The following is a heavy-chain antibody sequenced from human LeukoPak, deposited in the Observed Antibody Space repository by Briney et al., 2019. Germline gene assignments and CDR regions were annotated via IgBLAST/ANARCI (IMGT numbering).Heavy chain of an antibody. CDR2: ISGSGGNT. CDR3: ASHGCGGTCYSSFDY. J-gene: IGHJ4*02. CDR1: GFTFSSSA. D-gene: IGHD2-15*01. V-gene: IGHV3-23*01. Sequence: PGGSLRLSCAASGFTFSSSAMSWVRQAPGKGLEWVSTISGSGGNTCSADSVKGRFTISRDNSKNTLYLQMNSLRAEDTAVYYCASHGCGGTCYSSFDYWGQGTLLTVSS.